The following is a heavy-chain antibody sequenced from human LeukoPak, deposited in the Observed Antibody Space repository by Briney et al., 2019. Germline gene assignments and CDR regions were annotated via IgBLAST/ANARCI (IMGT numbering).Heavy chain of an antibody. CDR3: AKGRTNDY. CDR2: ISDTGGNT. V-gene: IGHV3-23*01. Sequence: GGSLRLSCAASGFTFSIYAMSWVRQTPEKGLEWVSAISDTGGNTFYADSVKGRFTISRDNSKNTLYLQMNSLRAEDTAIYYCAKGRTNDYWGQGTPVTVSS. CDR1: GFTFSIYA. J-gene: IGHJ4*02. D-gene: IGHD1/OR15-1a*01.